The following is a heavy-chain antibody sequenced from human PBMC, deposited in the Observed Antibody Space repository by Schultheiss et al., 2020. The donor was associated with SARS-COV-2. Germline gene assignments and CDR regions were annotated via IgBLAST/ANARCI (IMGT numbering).Heavy chain of an antibody. V-gene: IGHV4-59*12. J-gene: IGHJ4*02. CDR2: IYYSGST. Sequence: SETLSLTCTVSGGSISSYYWSWIRQPPGKGLEWIGYIYYSGSTNYNPSLKSRVTISVDTSKNQFSLKLSSVTAADTAVYYCARDHYGDCVFDYWGQGTLVTVSS. D-gene: IGHD4-17*01. CDR3: ARDHYGDCVFDY. CDR1: GGSISSYY.